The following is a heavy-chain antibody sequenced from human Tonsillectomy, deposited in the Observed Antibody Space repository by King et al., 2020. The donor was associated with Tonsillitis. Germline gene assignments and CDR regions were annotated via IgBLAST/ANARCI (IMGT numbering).Heavy chain of an antibody. CDR3: VRDPGPMVQGIPSSGWFDP. V-gene: IGHV1-2*02. CDR2: TNPNSGGT. Sequence: VQLVESGAEVKKPGASVKVSCKASGYTFTGYYIHWVRQAPGQGLEWMGWTNPNSGGTNYAATIQGRVTMTRNPSIRTAYLELSGLRSDDTAVYYCVRDPGPMVQGIPSSGWFDPWGQGTLVTVSS. D-gene: IGHD3-10*01. CDR1: GYTFTGYY. J-gene: IGHJ5*02.